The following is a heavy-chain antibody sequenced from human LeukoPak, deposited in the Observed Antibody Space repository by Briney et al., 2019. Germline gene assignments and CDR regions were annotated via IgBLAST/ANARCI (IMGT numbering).Heavy chain of an antibody. D-gene: IGHD3-22*01. CDR3: AMGLAPYYYDSSGSLSY. CDR1: GFTFSSYG. Sequence: GGSLRLSCAASGFTFSSYGMHWVRQAPGKRLEWVAVIWYDGSNKYYADSVKGRFTISRDNSKNTLYLQMNSLRAEDTAVYYCAMGLAPYYYDSSGSLSYWGQGTLVTVSS. CDR2: IWYDGSNK. V-gene: IGHV3-33*01. J-gene: IGHJ4*02.